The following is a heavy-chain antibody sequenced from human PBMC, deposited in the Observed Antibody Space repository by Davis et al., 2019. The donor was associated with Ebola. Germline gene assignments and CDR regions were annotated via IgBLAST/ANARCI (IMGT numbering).Heavy chain of an antibody. J-gene: IGHJ4*02. V-gene: IGHV3-33*01. D-gene: IGHD6-19*01. CDR2: IWYDGSKT. CDR1: GITFSNYG. Sequence: PGGSLRLSCAASGITFSNYGMHWVRQAPGKGLEWVAVIWYDGSKTYYADSVKGRFTISRDNSKNTLYLQMNSLRAEDTAVYYCARERGPSSGWYSDGFDYWGQGTLVTVSS. CDR3: ARERGPSSGWYSDGFDY.